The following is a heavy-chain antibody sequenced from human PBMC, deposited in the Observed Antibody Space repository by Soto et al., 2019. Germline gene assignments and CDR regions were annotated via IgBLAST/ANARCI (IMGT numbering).Heavy chain of an antibody. V-gene: IGHV3-23*01. CDR1: GFTFSSYA. Sequence: SLRLSCAASGFTFSSYAMSWVRQAPGKVLEWVLAFSGSGGSTYYADSVKGRFTISRDNSKNTLYLQMNSLRAEDTAVYYCAKEIVGATPFDYWGQGTLLTVSS. CDR2: FSGSGGST. D-gene: IGHD1-26*01. CDR3: AKEIVGATPFDY. J-gene: IGHJ4*02.